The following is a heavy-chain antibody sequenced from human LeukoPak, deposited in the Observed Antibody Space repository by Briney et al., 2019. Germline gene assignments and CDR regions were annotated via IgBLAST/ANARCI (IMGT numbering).Heavy chain of an antibody. CDR3: ARDPPETTVVTPSP. V-gene: IGHV1-69*04. CDR2: IIPNLGTT. D-gene: IGHD4-23*01. CDR1: GGTSNSHA. Sequence: ASVKVSCKASGGTSNSHAISWVRQAPGQGLEWMGRIIPNLGTTNRAQNFQDRVTLTADKSTNTAYMELSSLRSEDTAVYYCARDPPETTVVTPSPWGQGTLVTVSS. J-gene: IGHJ5*02.